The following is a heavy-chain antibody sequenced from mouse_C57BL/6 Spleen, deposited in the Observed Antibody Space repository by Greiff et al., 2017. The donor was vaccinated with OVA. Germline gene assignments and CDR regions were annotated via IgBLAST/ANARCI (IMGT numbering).Heavy chain of an antibody. CDR1: GYTFTSYW. D-gene: IGHD1-1*01. Sequence: QVQLKQPGAELVKPGASVKLSCKASGYTFTSYWMHWVKQRPGRGLEWIGRIDPNSGGTKYNEKFKSKSTLTVDKPSSTAYMQLSSLTSEDSAVYYCAREAHGSSYGDLTYWGQGTLVTVSA. CDR3: AREAHGSSYGDLTY. CDR2: IDPNSGGT. J-gene: IGHJ3*01. V-gene: IGHV1-72*01.